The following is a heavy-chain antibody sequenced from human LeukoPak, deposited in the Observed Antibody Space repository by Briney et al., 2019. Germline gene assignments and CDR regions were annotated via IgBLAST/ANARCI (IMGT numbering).Heavy chain of an antibody. V-gene: IGHV3-30*03. CDR1: GFTFSSLV. J-gene: IGHJ6*02. CDR3: ARGPLQLQHLDIAPEYYYYGMDV. D-gene: IGHD5-12*01. CDR2: ISYDGSNK. Sequence: PGRSLRLSCAASGFTFSSLVMHWVRQAPGKGLEWVALISYDGSNKYYADSVKGRFTISRDNSKNTLYLQMNSLRAEDTAVYYCARGPLQLQHLDIAPEYYYYGMDVWGQGTTVTVSS.